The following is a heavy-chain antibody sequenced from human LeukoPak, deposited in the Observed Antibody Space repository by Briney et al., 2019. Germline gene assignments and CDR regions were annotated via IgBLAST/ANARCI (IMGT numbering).Heavy chain of an antibody. V-gene: IGHV3-53*01. J-gene: IGHJ4*02. Sequence: GGSLRLSCAASGFTVSSNYMSWVRQAPGKGLEWVSVIYSGGSTYYADSVKGRFTISRDNSKNTLYLQMNSLRAEDTAAYYCAKESSSNYYFDYWGQGTLVTVSS. CDR2: IYSGGST. D-gene: IGHD4-4*01. CDR1: GFTVSSNY. CDR3: AKESSSNYYFDY.